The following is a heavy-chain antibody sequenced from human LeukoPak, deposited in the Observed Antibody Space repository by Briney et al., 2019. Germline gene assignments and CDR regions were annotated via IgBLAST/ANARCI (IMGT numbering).Heavy chain of an antibody. V-gene: IGHV1-69*04. D-gene: IGHD3-9*01. Sequence: SVTVSCKASGGTFSSYAISWVRQAPGQGLEWMGRIIPILGIANYAQKFQGRVTITADKSTSTAYMELSSLRSEDTAVYYCARGGRYFDWLFSDDAFDIWGQGTMVTVSS. CDR3: ARGGRYFDWLFSDDAFDI. CDR2: IIPILGIA. J-gene: IGHJ3*02. CDR1: GGTFSSYA.